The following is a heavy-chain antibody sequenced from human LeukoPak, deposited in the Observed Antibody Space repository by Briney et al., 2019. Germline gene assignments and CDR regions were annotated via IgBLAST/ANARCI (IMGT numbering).Heavy chain of an antibody. CDR1: GDSVSSNSAF. CDR3: ARAPSGSYCYFEY. J-gene: IGHJ4*02. V-gene: IGHV6-1*01. Sequence: SQTLSVASALSGDSVSSNSAFSSSIRLSPSRGLECLGRTYYRCKWYDDYAVSVKSRITINTDKSKNQFSLQLNSVTPEDTAVYYCARAPSGSYCYFEYWGQGTLVTVCS. D-gene: IGHD1-26*01. CDR2: TYYRCKWYD.